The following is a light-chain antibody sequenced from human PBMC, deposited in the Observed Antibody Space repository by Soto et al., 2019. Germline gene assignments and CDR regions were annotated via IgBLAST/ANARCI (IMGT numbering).Light chain of an antibody. CDR2: PAS. V-gene: IGKV1-9*01. Sequence: GDTVSITFRASQGISTDLAWYQQKPGKAPKLLIHPASTLQSGVPSRFSGSGSGTEFTLTISSLLPEDFATYYCQKLNSVPFTFGQGTRLEIK. CDR1: QGISTD. CDR3: QKLNSVPFT. J-gene: IGKJ5*01.